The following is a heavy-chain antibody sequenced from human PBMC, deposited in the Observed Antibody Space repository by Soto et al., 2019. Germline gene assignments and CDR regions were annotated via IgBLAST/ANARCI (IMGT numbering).Heavy chain of an antibody. CDR3: ARNRIQGSYDHGLDV. J-gene: IGHJ6*02. CDR1: EYSFTNYL. Sequence: GESLKISCQGSEYSFTNYLIAWVRQMPGKGLELMGIIYPAYSHTRYSLSFQGRVTISADESIRTLYLHGSSLKPSDTAMYLCARNRIQGSYDHGLDVWGQGTTVTVSS. V-gene: IGHV5-51*01. CDR2: IYPAYSHT.